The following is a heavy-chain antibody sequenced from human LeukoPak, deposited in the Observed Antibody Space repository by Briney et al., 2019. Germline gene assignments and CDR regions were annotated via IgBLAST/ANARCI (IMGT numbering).Heavy chain of an antibody. J-gene: IGHJ4*02. CDR3: ARDGHYYDSSGYYPFDY. CDR1: GDSINTDY. Sequence: SETLSLTCTVSGDSINTDYWSWIRQPAGKGLEWIGRIFSSGTSNYNPSLNSRVTMSVDTSKNQFSLQLGSVTAADTAVYFCARDGHYYDSSGYYPFDYWGRGTLVTVSS. V-gene: IGHV4-4*07. CDR2: IFSSGTS. D-gene: IGHD3-22*01.